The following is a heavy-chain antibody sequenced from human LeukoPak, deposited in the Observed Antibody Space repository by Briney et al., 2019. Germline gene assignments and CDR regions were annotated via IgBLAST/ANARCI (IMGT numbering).Heavy chain of an antibody. V-gene: IGHV4-34*01. J-gene: IGHJ4*02. CDR2: INHSGST. CDR3: ARGREMATIISWGIDY. D-gene: IGHD5-24*01. Sequence: PSETLSLTCAVSGYSISSGYYWSWIRQPPGKGLEWIGEINHSGSTNYNPSLKSRVTISVDTSKNQFSLKLSSVTAADTAVYYCARGREMATIISWGIDYWGQGTLVTVSS. CDR1: GYSISSGYY.